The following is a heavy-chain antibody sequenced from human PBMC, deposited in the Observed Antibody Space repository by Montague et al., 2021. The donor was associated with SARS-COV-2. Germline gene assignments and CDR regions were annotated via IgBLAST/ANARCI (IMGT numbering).Heavy chain of an antibody. CDR3: TRGLAGVDS. V-gene: IGHV4-61*02. CDR1: GGSISSGSYY. J-gene: IGHJ5*01. Sequence: TLSLTCTVSGGSISSGSYYWSWIRQPAGKGLEWIGRVYASGITNYNPSLKSRVTISLDTSKNQFSMRLSSVTAADTALYYCTRGLAGVDSWGRGTLVTVSS. CDR2: VYASGIT.